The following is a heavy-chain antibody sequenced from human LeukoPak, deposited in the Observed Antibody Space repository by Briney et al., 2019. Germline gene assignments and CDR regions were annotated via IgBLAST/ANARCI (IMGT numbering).Heavy chain of an antibody. Sequence: PSETLSLTCTVSGGSISSSSYYWGWIRQPPGKGLEWIGYIYYSGSTNYNPSLKSRVTISVDTSKNQFSLKLSSVTAADTAVYYCARRRSSRGPFDYWGQGTLVTVSS. V-gene: IGHV4-61*05. J-gene: IGHJ4*02. CDR1: GGSISSSSYY. CDR2: IYYSGST. D-gene: IGHD5-24*01. CDR3: ARRRSSRGPFDY.